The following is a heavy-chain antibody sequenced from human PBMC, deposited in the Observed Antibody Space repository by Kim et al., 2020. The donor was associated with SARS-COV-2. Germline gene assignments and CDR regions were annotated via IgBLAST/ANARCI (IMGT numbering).Heavy chain of an antibody. D-gene: IGHD4-17*01. CDR1: GGSISSGSYY. Sequence: SETLSLTCTVSGGSISSGSYYWSWIRQPAGKGLEWIGRIYTSGSTNYNPSLKSRVTISVDTSKNQFSLKLSSVTAADTAVYYCARESSTVTSYYYYGMDVWGQGTTVTVSS. CDR3: ARESSTVTSYYYYGMDV. CDR2: IYTSGST. V-gene: IGHV4-61*02. J-gene: IGHJ6*02.